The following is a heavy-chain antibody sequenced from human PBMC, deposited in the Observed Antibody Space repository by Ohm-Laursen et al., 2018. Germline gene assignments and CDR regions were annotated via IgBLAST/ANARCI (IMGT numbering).Heavy chain of an antibody. CDR3: AKGTAYQLLSHNWVDS. Sequence: SLRLSCAASGFTFSSYAMHWVRQAPGKGLEYVSSISANGGSTYYANSVKGRFTISRDNSKNTLYLQMNSLRAEDTAVFYCAKGTAYQLLSHNWVDSWGQGTLVTVSS. D-gene: IGHD2-2*01. CDR2: ISANGGST. CDR1: GFTFSSYA. V-gene: IGHV3-64*01. J-gene: IGHJ5*01.